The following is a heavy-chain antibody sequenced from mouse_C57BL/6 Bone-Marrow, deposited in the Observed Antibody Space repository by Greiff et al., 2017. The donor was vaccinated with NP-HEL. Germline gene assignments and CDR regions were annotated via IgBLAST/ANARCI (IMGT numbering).Heavy chain of an antibody. Sequence: VQLQQSGAELVMPGASVKLSCKASGYTFTSYWMHWVKQRPGQGLEWIGEIDPSDSYTNYNQKFKGKSTLTVDKSSSTAYMQLSSLTSEDSAVYYCAIRDGKAYWGQGTTLTVSS. D-gene: IGHD2-1*01. CDR2: IDPSDSYT. J-gene: IGHJ2*01. CDR1: GYTFTSYW. V-gene: IGHV1-69*01. CDR3: AIRDGKAY.